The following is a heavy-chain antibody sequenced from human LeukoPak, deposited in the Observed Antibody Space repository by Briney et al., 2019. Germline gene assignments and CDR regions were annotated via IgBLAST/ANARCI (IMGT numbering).Heavy chain of an antibody. CDR3: ASGDSSPYYYFDY. Sequence: GASVKVSCKASGYTFTGYYMHWVRQAPGQGLEWMGWINPNSGDTNYAQKFQGRVTMTRDTSISTAYMELSRLRSDDTAVFYCASGDSSPYYYFDYWGQGTLVTVSS. J-gene: IGHJ4*02. CDR1: GYTFTGYY. CDR2: INPNSGDT. D-gene: IGHD3-22*01. V-gene: IGHV1-2*02.